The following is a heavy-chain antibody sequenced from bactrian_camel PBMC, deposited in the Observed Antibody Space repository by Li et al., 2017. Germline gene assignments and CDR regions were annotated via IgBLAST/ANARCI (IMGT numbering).Heavy chain of an antibody. J-gene: IGHJ4*01. CDR2: IATGSGNT. V-gene: IGHV3S1*01. CDR3: AEGRGSRGEHCYSLNY. CDR1: GITYRGPC. D-gene: IGHD6*01. Sequence: HVQLVESGGGSVQAEGSLRLSCESSGITYRGPCMGWFRQAPGKEREGVARIATGSGNTYYADSVKGRFTISQDSARNTVYLQMNNLQPEDTATYYCAEGRGSRGEHCYSLNYWGQGTQVTVS.